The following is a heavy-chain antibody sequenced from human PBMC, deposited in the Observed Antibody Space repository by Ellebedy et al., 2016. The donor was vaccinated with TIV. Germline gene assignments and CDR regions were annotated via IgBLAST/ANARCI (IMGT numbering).Heavy chain of an antibody. CDR2: ISSSGSTI. Sequence: GESLKISCAASGFTFSDYYMSWIRQAPGKGLEWVSYISSSGSTIYYADSAKGRFTISRDNARNSLYLQMHSLRAEDTAVYYCARDDDSGWPIGDYWGQGTLVTVSS. CDR1: GFTFSDYY. CDR3: ARDDDSGWPIGDY. D-gene: IGHD6-19*01. J-gene: IGHJ4*02. V-gene: IGHV3-11*04.